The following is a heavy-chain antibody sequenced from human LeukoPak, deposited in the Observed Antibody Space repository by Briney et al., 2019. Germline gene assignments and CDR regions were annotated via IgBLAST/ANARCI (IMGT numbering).Heavy chain of an antibody. CDR3: ARKAGAYYDSSGYWDY. Sequence: QAGGSLRLSCAASGFTFSSYAMHWVRQAPGKGLEWVAVISYDGSNKYYADSVKGRFTISRDNSKNTLYLQMNSLRAEDTAVYYCARKAGAYYDSSGYWDYWGQGTLVTVSS. D-gene: IGHD3-22*01. CDR1: GFTFSSYA. V-gene: IGHV3-30*04. J-gene: IGHJ4*02. CDR2: ISYDGSNK.